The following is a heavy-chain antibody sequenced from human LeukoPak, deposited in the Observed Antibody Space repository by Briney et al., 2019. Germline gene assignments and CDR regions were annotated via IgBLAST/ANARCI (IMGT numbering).Heavy chain of an antibody. D-gene: IGHD3-16*02. Sequence: PGGSLRLSCAASGFTFSTYAMSWVRQAPGKGLEWVSTISGSGANTYYADSVRGRFTISRDKSKNTLYLHMNSLRAEDTAVYYCAKGRAGYTNPYYFDYWGQGTLVTVSS. V-gene: IGHV3-23*01. CDR3: AKGRAGYTNPYYFDY. J-gene: IGHJ4*02. CDR1: GFTFSTYA. CDR2: ISGSGANT.